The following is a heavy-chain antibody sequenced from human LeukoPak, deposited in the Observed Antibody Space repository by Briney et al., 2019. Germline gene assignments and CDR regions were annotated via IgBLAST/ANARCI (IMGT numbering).Heavy chain of an antibody. CDR3: ARSTRGQLLYYYYYVDV. V-gene: IGHV3-30*02. Sequence: GGSLRLSCAASGFTFSSYGIHWVRQAPGKGLEWVAFIRYDGSNKYYADSVKGRFTISRDNSKNTLYLQMNSLRAEDTAVYYCARSTRGQLLYYYYYVDVWGKGTTVTVSS. J-gene: IGHJ6*03. D-gene: IGHD2-2*01. CDR2: IRYDGSNK. CDR1: GFTFSSYG.